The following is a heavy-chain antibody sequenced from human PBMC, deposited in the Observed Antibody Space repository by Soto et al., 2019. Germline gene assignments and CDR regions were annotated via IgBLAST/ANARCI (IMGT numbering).Heavy chain of an antibody. J-gene: IGHJ4*02. CDR1: GGSFSGYY. D-gene: IGHD4-4*01. V-gene: IGHV4-34*01. Sequence: PSETLSLTCAVYGGSFSGYYWSWIRQPPGKGLEWIGEINHSGSTNYNPSLKSRVTISVDTSKNQFSLTLSSVTAADTAVYYCARTGGTVTTLTGTDYWGQGTLVTVSS. CDR2: INHSGST. CDR3: ARTGGTVTTLTGTDY.